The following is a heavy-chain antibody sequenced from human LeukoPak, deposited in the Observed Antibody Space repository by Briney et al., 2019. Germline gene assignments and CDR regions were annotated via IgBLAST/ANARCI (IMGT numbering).Heavy chain of an antibody. V-gene: IGHV3-20*04. D-gene: IGHD6-19*01. CDR1: GFTFDDYG. J-gene: IGHJ5*02. CDR2: INWNGGST. Sequence: GGSLRLSCAASGFTFDDYGMSWVRQAPGKGLEWVSGINWNGGSTGYADSVKGRFTISRDNAKNSLYLQMNSLRAEDTALYYCARGDSSGWYPNWFVPWGQGTLVTVSS. CDR3: ARGDSSGWYPNWFVP.